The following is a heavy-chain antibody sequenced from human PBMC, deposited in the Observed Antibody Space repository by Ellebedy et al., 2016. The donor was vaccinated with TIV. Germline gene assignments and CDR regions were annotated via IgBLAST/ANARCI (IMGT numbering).Heavy chain of an antibody. D-gene: IGHD2-2*01. J-gene: IGHJ6*02. Sequence: ASVKVSCKASGNTFSGYFMHWVRQAPGQGLEWMGWINPNSGGTNYAQKFQGRVTMTRDTSISTAYMELSRLRSDDTAVYYCARDWVIHCSSISCYRPYYYGMDVWGQGTTVTVSS. CDR3: ARDWVIHCSSISCYRPYYYGMDV. CDR2: INPNSGGT. V-gene: IGHV1-2*02. CDR1: GNTFSGYF.